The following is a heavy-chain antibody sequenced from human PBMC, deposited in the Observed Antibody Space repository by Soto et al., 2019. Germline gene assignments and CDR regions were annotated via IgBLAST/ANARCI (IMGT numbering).Heavy chain of an antibody. D-gene: IGHD7-27*01. V-gene: IGHV1-8*01. CDR3: ARNRRETGDFDY. J-gene: IGHJ4*02. CDR1: GYTFISYD. CDR2: MNPSTGNT. Sequence: ASVKVSCKASGYTFISYDIKWMRQAPGQGPEWMGWMNPSTGNTGYAQKFQGRVTLTRDTSISTAYLELSSLISEDTAVYYCARNRRETGDFDYWGQGTLVTVSS.